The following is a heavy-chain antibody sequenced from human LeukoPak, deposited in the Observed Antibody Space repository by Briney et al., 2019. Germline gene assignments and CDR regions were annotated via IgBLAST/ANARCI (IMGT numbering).Heavy chain of an antibody. CDR2: INAGNGNT. J-gene: IGHJ5*02. CDR3: ARDIVVVVAAGNWFDP. D-gene: IGHD2-15*01. V-gene: IGHV1-3*01. Sequence: ASVKVSCKASGYTFTSYAMHWVRQAPGQRLEWMGWINAGNGNTKYSQEFQGRVTITRDTSASTAYMELSSLRSEDTAVYYCARDIVVVVAAGNWFDPWGQGTLVTVSS. CDR1: GYTFTSYA.